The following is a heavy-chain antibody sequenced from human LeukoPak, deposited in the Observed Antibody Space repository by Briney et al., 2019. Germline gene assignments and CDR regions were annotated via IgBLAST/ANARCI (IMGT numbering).Heavy chain of an antibody. D-gene: IGHD5-24*01. Sequence: GRSLRLSCAASGFTFSSYGMHWVRQAPGKGLEWVAVIWYDGSNKYYADSVKGRFTISRDNSKNTLYLQMNSLRAEDTAVYYCARDDWLQLLYFDYWGQGTLVTVSP. J-gene: IGHJ4*02. CDR1: GFTFSSYG. CDR2: IWYDGSNK. CDR3: ARDDWLQLLYFDY. V-gene: IGHV3-33*01.